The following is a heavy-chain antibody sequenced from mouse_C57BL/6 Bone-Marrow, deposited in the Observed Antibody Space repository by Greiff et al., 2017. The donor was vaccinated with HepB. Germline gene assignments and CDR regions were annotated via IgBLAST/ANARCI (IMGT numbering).Heavy chain of an antibody. Sequence: VQLQQSGAELVKPGASVKMSCKASGYTFTSYWITWVKQRPGQGLEWIGDIYPGSGSTNYNEKFKSKATLTVDTSSSTAYMQLSSLTSEDSAVYYCIYYYGSILIYFDYSFQVTTLTVSS. V-gene: IGHV1-55*01. J-gene: IGHJ2*01. CDR3: IYYYGSILIYFDY. D-gene: IGHD1-1*01. CDR2: IYPGSGST. CDR1: GYTFTSYW.